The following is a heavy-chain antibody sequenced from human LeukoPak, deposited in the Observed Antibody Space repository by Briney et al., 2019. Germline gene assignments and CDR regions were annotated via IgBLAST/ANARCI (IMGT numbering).Heavy chain of an antibody. Sequence: PGGSLRLSCAASGFTFSSYSMNWVRQAPGKGLEWVSSISSSSSYIYYADSVKGRFTISRDNAKNSLYLQMNSLRAEDTAVYYCARANSGYDSADAFDIWGQGTMVTVSS. CDR2: ISSSSSYI. CDR3: ARANSGYDSADAFDI. J-gene: IGHJ3*02. V-gene: IGHV3-21*01. D-gene: IGHD5-12*01. CDR1: GFTFSSYS.